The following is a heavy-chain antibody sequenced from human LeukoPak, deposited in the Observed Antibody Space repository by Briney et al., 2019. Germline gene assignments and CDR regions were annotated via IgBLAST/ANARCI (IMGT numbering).Heavy chain of an antibody. CDR1: GFTFSNAW. CDR3: ASDTVDTALGIDY. J-gene: IGHJ4*02. V-gene: IGHV3-66*01. Sequence: GGSLRLSCAASGFTFSNAWMSWVRQAPGKGLEWVSVIYSGGSTYYADSVKGRFTISRDNSKNTLYLQMNSLRAEDTAVYYCASDTVDTALGIDYWGQGTLVTVSS. CDR2: IYSGGST. D-gene: IGHD5-18*01.